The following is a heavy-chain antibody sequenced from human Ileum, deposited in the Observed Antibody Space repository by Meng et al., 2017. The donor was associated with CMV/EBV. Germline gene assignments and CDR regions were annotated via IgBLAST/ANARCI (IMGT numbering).Heavy chain of an antibody. D-gene: IGHD3-3*01. J-gene: IGHJ4*02. CDR3: ARASPQRRFLSY. Sequence: QVRLQHWGAGLLKPSETLSLMCAVQGSAFSDYYWTWIRQFPGKGLEWIGEINHRGNTNYNPSLKSRVTISIDTSRNQFSLKLTSVTATDKAVYYCARASPQRRFLSYWGQGTLVTVSS. V-gene: IGHV4-34*01. CDR2: INHRGNT. CDR1: GSAFSDYY.